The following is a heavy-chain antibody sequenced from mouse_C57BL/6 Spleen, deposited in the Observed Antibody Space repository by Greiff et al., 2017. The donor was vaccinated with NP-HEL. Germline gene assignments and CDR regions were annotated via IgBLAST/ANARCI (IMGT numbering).Heavy chain of an antibody. CDR3: ARPYYDYDVGYAMDY. V-gene: IGHV1-64*01. CDR1: GYTFTSYW. D-gene: IGHD2-4*01. J-gene: IGHJ4*01. CDR2: IHPNSGST. Sequence: QVQLQQSGAELVKPGASVKLSCKASGYTFTSYWMHWVKQRPGQGLEWIGMIHPNSGSTNYNEKFKSKATLTVDKSSSTAYMQLSSLTSEDSAVYYCARPYYDYDVGYAMDYWGQGTSVTVSS.